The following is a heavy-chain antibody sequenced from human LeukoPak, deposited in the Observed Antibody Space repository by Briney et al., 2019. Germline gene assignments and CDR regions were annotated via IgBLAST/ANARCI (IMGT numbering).Heavy chain of an antibody. CDR3: ATWDVLRYLDWLSY. D-gene: IGHD3-9*01. Sequence: ASVKVSCKASGYTFTGYYMHWVRQAPGQGLEWMGWINPNSGGTNYAQKLQGRVTMTRDTYISTAYMELSRLRSDDTAVYYCATWDVLRYLDWLSYWGQGTLVTVSS. J-gene: IGHJ4*02. CDR1: GYTFTGYY. V-gene: IGHV1-2*02. CDR2: INPNSGGT.